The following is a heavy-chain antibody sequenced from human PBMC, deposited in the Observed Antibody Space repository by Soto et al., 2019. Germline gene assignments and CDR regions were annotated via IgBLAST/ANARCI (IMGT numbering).Heavy chain of an antibody. J-gene: IGHJ4*02. V-gene: IGHV3-30-3*01. CDR1: GFTFSSYA. Sequence: GGSLRLSCAASGFTFSSYAMHWVRQAPGKGLEWVAVISYDGSNKYYADSVKGRFTISRDNSKNTLYLQMNSLRAEDTAVYYCARDGDNCSGGSCYRGHVDYWGQGT. CDR3: ARDGDNCSGGSCYRGHVDY. CDR2: ISYDGSNK. D-gene: IGHD2-15*01.